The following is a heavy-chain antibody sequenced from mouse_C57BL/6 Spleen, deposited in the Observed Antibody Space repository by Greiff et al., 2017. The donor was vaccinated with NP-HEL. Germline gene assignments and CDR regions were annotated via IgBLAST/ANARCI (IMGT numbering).Heavy chain of an antibody. CDR3: ARPAVDGYYAMDY. CDR1: GYSITSGYY. V-gene: IGHV3-6*01. D-gene: IGHD2-3*01. Sequence: EVQVVESGPGLVKPSQSLSLTCSVTGYSITSGYYWNWIRQFPGNKLEWMGYISYDGSNNYNPSLKNRITITRDTSKNQFFLKLNPVTTEDTATYYCARPAVDGYYAMDYWGQGTSVTVSS. CDR2: ISYDGSN. J-gene: IGHJ4*01.